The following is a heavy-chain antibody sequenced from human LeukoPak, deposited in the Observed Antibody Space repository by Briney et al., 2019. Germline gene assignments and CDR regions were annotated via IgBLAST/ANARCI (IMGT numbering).Heavy chain of an antibody. Sequence: GGSLRLSCAASGFTFSNAWMNWMGWVRQAPGKGLEWVGLTKIKTDDGTPDYAALVKGRFTISRDDSKNTVYLEMNSLETEDTAVNYCISGGGTADYWGQGTLVSVSS. V-gene: IGHV3-15*01. D-gene: IGHD1-1*01. CDR1: GFTFSNAW. CDR2: TKIKTDDGTP. J-gene: IGHJ4*02. CDR3: ISGGGTADY.